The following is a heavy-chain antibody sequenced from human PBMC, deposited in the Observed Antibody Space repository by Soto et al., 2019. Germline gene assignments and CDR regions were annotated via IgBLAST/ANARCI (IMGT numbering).Heavy chain of an antibody. J-gene: IGHJ4*01. CDR3: ARDGVGVTTGIYRY. CDR2: INVYNGNT. V-gene: IGHV1-18*01. D-gene: IGHD3-3*01. Sequence: SMKFSFKTSGYTFTSYSISWVRQAPAQVIEWIGWINVYNGNTKYAQKFQGRVTMTTDTATSTVYMERRRLSSDDTAVYYWARDGVGVTTGIYRYWG. CDR1: GYTFTSYS.